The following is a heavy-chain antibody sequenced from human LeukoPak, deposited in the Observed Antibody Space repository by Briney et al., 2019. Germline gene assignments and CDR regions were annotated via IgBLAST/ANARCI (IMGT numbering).Heavy chain of an antibody. CDR3: ARSITSSWYGDFQH. Sequence: PSETLSLTCTVSGGSISSYYWNWIRQPPGKGLEWIGYIYYSGSTNYNPSRKSRVTISVDTSKNQFSLKLSSVTAADTAVYYCARSITSSWYGDFQHWGQGTLVTVSS. CDR1: GGSISSYY. V-gene: IGHV4-59*01. J-gene: IGHJ1*01. CDR2: IYYSGST. D-gene: IGHD6-13*01.